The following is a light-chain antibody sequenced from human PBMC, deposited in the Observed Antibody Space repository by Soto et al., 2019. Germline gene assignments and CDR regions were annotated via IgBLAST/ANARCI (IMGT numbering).Light chain of an antibody. CDR3: QQYDNWPPS. V-gene: IGKV3-15*01. CDR2: VAS. Sequence: EIVMTQSPATLSVSPGERATLSCRASQSVSGNLAWYQQKPGQAPRLLIYVASTRATGIPARFSGSGSGTESPLTISSLQSEDVAVYCCQQYDNWPPSCGQGTKVEIK. J-gene: IGKJ1*01. CDR1: QSVSGN.